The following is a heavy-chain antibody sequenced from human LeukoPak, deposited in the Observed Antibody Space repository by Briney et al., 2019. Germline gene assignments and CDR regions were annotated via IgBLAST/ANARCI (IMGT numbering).Heavy chain of an antibody. Sequence: VASVKVSCKPSGGTFRSYAISWVRQAPGQGLEWMGGIIPIFGTANYAQKFQGRVTITADESTSTAYMELSSLRSEDTAVYYCARGIRYFDWVAFDIWGQGTMVTVSS. D-gene: IGHD3-9*01. J-gene: IGHJ3*02. CDR3: ARGIRYFDWVAFDI. CDR2: IIPIFGTA. CDR1: GGTFRSYA. V-gene: IGHV1-69*01.